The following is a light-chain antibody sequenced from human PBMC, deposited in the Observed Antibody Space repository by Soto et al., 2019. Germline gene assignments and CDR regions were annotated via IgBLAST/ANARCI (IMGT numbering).Light chain of an antibody. J-gene: IGKJ2*01. CDR1: QSVSCSS. CDR3: QQYGSSPPA. Sequence: EIVLTQSPGTLSLSPGERATLSCRASQSVSCSSLAWYQQKPGQAPRLLIYGTSSRATGIPDRFSGSGSGTDFTLTISRLEPEDFAVYYCQQYGSSPPAFGQGTKLEIK. V-gene: IGKV3-20*01. CDR2: GTS.